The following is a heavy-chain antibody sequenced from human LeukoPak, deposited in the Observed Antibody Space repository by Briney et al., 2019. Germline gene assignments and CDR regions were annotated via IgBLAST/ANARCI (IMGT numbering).Heavy chain of an antibody. Sequence: SETLSLTCTVSDGSISGYSWSWIRQPPGKGLEWIGYIYYSGDTNYNPSLKSRVTISVDTSKNQFSLKLSSVTAADTAVYYCARAYRDYDILTGYYTYYYYYMDVWGKGTTVTISS. CDR3: ARAYRDYDILTGYYTYYYYYMDV. CDR1: DGSISGYS. D-gene: IGHD3-9*01. V-gene: IGHV4-59*13. J-gene: IGHJ6*03. CDR2: IYYSGDT.